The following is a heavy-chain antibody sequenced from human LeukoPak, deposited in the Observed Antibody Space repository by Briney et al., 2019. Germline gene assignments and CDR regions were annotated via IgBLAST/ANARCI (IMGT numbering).Heavy chain of an antibody. CDR3: ARGDPLQDWLLPRSAFDI. J-gene: IGHJ3*02. CDR2: INHSGST. D-gene: IGHD3/OR15-3a*01. CDR1: GGSFSGYY. Sequence: SSETLSLTCAVYGGSFSGYYWSWIRQPPGKGLEWIGEINHSGSTNYNPSLKSRVTISVDTSKNQFSLKLSSVTAADTAVYYCARGDPLQDWLLPRSAFDIWGQGTMVTVSS. V-gene: IGHV4-34*01.